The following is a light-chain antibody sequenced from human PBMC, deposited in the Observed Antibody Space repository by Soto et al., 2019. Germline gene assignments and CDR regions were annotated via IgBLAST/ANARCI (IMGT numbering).Light chain of an antibody. CDR3: SSSTRSSTPYV. J-gene: IGLJ1*01. Sequence: ALTQPASVSGSPGQSITTSCTGTSSDVGGYNYVSWYQQHPGKAPKLMIYEVSNRPSGVSNRFSCSKSGNTASLTISGLQAEDEADYYCSSSTRSSTPYVFGPGTKLTGL. CDR1: SSDVGGYNY. V-gene: IGLV2-14*01. CDR2: EVS.